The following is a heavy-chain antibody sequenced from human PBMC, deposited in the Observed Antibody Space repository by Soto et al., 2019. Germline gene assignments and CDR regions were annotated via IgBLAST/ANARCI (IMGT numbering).Heavy chain of an antibody. J-gene: IGHJ4*02. CDR3: AKAGGYCSGEPCNHLGAPNQLDY. CDR1: GFSFSTYA. CDR2: ISYTGNIQ. Sequence: QVQLVESGGGVVQPGRSLRLSCAASGFSFSTYAMHWVRQAPGKGLEWLSVISYTGNIQFYADSVKGRFTISRDNSRNTXXLXMXXLRAEDTAVYYCAKAGGYCSGEPCNHLGAPNQLDYWGQGTLVTVSS. D-gene: IGHD2-15*01. V-gene: IGHV3-30-3*01.